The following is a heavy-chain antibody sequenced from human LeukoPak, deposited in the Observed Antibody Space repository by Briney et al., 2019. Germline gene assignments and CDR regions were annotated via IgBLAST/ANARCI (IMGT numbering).Heavy chain of an antibody. CDR3: FPSNDILTGYGD. V-gene: IGHV3-30-3*01. J-gene: IGHJ4*02. CDR1: GFTFSSYA. CDR2: ISYDGSNK. D-gene: IGHD3-9*01. Sequence: GGSLRLSCAASGFTFSSYAMHWVRQAPGKGLEWVAVISYDGSNKYYADSVKGRFTISRDNSKNTLYLQMNSLRAEDTAVYYCFPSNDILTGYGDWGQGTLVTVSS.